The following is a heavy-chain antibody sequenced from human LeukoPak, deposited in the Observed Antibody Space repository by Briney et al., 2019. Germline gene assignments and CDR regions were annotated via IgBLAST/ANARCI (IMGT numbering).Heavy chain of an antibody. J-gene: IGHJ4*02. CDR2: IQSKTDGGTT. V-gene: IGHV3-15*01. Sequence: GGSLRLSCAASGFTFSNTWMNWVRQAPGKGLEWVGRIQSKTDGGTTEYAAPVKGRFTISRDDSKTTQYLQMNSLKTEDTAVYYCATLTVRGVINIWGQGTLVTVSS. CDR1: GFTFSNTW. D-gene: IGHD3-10*01. CDR3: ATLTVRGVINI.